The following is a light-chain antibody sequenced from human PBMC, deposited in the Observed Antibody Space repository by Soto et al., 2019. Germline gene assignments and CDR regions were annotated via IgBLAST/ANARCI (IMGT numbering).Light chain of an antibody. Sequence: QSVLTQPPSASGTPGQRVTISCSGGASNIESNTVTWYQQLPGTAPKLVIYSNDDRPSGVPERFSGSTSGTSASLAISGLQSDDEADYFCAAWDDSLNGYVFGGGTKLTVL. CDR2: SND. CDR3: AAWDDSLNGYV. J-gene: IGLJ1*01. CDR1: ASNIESNT. V-gene: IGLV1-44*01.